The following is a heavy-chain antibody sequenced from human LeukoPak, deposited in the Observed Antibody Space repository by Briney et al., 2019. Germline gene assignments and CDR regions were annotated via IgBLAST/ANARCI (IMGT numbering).Heavy chain of an antibody. J-gene: IGHJ3*02. CDR3: ARVKGSYPGNAFDI. Sequence: SETLSLTCTVSGGSISSSSYYWGWIRQPPGKGLEWIGSIYYSGSTYYNPSLKSRVTISVDTSKNQFSLKLSSVTAADTAVYYCARVKGSYPGNAFDIWGQGAMVTVSS. CDR1: GGSISSSSYY. V-gene: IGHV4-39*01. CDR2: IYYSGST. D-gene: IGHD3-16*02.